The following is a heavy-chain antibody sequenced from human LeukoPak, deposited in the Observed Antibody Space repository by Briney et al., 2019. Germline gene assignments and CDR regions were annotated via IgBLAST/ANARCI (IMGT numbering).Heavy chain of an antibody. J-gene: IGHJ2*01. CDR1: GGSISSSSYY. CDR2: IYYSGST. D-gene: IGHD2-21*02. V-gene: IGHV4-39*07. CDR3: ASSLAYCGGDCYYGRKNYWYFDL. Sequence: PSETLSLTCTVSGGSISSSSYYWGWIRQPPGKGLEWIGSIYYSGSTNYNPSLKSRVTISVDTSKNQFSLKLSSVTAADTAVYYCASSLAYCGGDCYYGRKNYWYFDLWGRGTLVTVSS.